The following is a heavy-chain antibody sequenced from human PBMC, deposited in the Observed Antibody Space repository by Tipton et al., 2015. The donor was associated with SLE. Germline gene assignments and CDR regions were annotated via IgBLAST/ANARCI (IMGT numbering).Heavy chain of an antibody. CDR2: MHSSGST. J-gene: IGHJ4*02. D-gene: IGHD4/OR15-4a*01. Sequence: GASIRSGSYYWSWIRQSAGKGLEWIGHMHSSGSTNYNPSLKSRVSISTDTSKNQFSLTLTSVTAADTAMYYCARDLTYAWCYYWGQGTLVTVSS. CDR1: GASIRSGSYY. V-gene: IGHV4-61*09. CDR3: ARDLTYAWCYY.